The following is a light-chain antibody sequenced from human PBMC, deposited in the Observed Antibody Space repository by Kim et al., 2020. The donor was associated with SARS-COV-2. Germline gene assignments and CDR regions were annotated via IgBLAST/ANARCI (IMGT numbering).Light chain of an antibody. CDR2: DAS. J-gene: IGKJ4*01. Sequence: EIVLTQSPATLSLSPGERATLSCRASQSVSSYLAWYQQKPGQAPRVLIYDASNRATGIPARFSGSGSGTDFTLTISSLEPEDFAVYYCQQRSNWPPALTVGGGTKVDIK. CDR1: QSVSSY. CDR3: QQRSNWPPALT. V-gene: IGKV3-11*01.